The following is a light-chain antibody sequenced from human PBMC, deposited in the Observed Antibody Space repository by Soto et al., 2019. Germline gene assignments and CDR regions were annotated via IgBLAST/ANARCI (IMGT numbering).Light chain of an antibody. V-gene: IGLV2-14*01. Sequence: QSALTQPASVSGSPGQSITISCTGTSSDVSGYNYVSWYQQHPGKAPKLMIYEVSNRPSGVSNRFSGSKSGNTASLTISGLQAEDEAEYYCSSYTSSSTRVFGTGTKLTVL. CDR1: SSDVSGYNY. CDR2: EVS. CDR3: SSYTSSSTRV. J-gene: IGLJ1*01.